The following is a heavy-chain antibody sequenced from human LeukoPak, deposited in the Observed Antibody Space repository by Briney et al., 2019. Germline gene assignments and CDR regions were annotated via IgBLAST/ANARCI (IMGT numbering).Heavy chain of an antibody. D-gene: IGHD6-19*01. V-gene: IGHV1-2*02. J-gene: IGHJ6*04. Sequence: ASVKVSCKASGYTFTGYYMHWVRQAPGQGLEWMGWINPNSGGTNYAPKFQGRVTMTRDTSISTAYMELSRLRSDDTAVYYCARGYSSGWYMDVWGKGTTVTVSS. CDR1: GYTFTGYY. CDR2: INPNSGGT. CDR3: ARGYSSGWYMDV.